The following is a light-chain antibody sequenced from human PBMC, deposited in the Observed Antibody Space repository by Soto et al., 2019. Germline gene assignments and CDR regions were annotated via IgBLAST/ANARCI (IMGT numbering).Light chain of an antibody. J-gene: IGLJ3*02. Sequence: QSALTQPASVSGSPGQSITLSCTGTSSDVGAYNYVSWYQHHPGKAPKLMIYEVNNRPSGVSNRFSGSKSGNTASLTISGLQAEDEADYYCSAYTSSSTLVFGGGTKLTVL. CDR2: EVN. CDR3: SAYTSSSTLV. V-gene: IGLV2-14*01. CDR1: SSDVGAYNY.